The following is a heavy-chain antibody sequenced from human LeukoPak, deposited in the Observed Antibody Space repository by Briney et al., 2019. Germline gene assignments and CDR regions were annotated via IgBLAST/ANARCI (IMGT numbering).Heavy chain of an antibody. Sequence: HPGGSLRLSCAASGFTFSSYAMHWVRQAPGKGLEWVAVILYDGSNKYYADSVKGRFTISRDNSKNTLYLQMNSLRAEDTAVYYCARGQIWYFDLWGRGTLVTVSS. V-gene: IGHV3-30-3*01. CDR1: GFTFSSYA. J-gene: IGHJ2*01. CDR2: ILYDGSNK. CDR3: ARGQIWYFDL.